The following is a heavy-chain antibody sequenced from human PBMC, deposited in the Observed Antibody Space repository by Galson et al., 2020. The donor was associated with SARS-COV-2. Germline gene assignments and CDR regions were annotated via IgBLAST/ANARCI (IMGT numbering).Heavy chain of an antibody. Sequence: GESLKISCAASGIPFKTYAMHWVRPAPGKGLEGVAAISYDGSYKHDVDSLKGRFTISRDNSKNTLYLQMNSLRPEDTAVYYCASSPSIAGSGTRFSFQHWGQGTLVTVSS. J-gene: IGHJ1*01. CDR1: GIPFKTYA. D-gene: IGHD6-6*01. V-gene: IGHV3-30*01. CDR3: ASSPSIAGSGTRFSFQH. CDR2: ISYDGSYK.